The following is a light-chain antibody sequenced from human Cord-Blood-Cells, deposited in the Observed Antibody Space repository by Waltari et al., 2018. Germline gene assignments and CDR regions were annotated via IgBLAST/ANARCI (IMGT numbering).Light chain of an antibody. CDR1: QGVSSY. CDR2: AAC. Sequence: DIQLTQSPSFLSASVVDRVTITCRAEQGVSSYLAWYQQKPGKAPKLLTYAACTLQSGVPSRFSGSGSGTDFALTFSSLQTEDFATDYCQQSYRTAQVTFGQGTRLEIK. J-gene: IGKJ5*01. CDR3: QQSYRTAQVT. V-gene: IGKV1-9*01.